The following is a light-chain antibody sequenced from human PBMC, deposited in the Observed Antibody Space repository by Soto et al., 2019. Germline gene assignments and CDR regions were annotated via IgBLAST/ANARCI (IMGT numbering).Light chain of an antibody. J-gene: IGKJ2*01. V-gene: IGKV3-20*01. Sequence: EIVLTQSPDTLSLSPGERATLSCRASQSVGSSYLAWYQQKPGQAPRLLVYGGASVIPDKFSVSGSGTDFTLTIYRLQPEDFAVYYCQQYVRTPYTFGQGTKLEIK. CDR3: QQYVRTPYT. CDR2: G. CDR1: QSVGSSY.